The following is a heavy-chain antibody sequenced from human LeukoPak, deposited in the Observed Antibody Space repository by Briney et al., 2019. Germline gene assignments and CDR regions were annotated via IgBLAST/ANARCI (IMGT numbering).Heavy chain of an antibody. CDR1: GYTFTSYG. J-gene: IGHJ4*02. D-gene: IGHD2-2*01. Sequence: ASVKVSCKASGYTFTSYGISWVRQAPGQGLEWMGWISTYNGNTNYAQKVQGRVTMTTDTSTSTAYMELRSLRSDDTAVYYCARGFVSTSTSCYAYWGQGTLVTVSS. V-gene: IGHV1-18*01. CDR2: ISTYNGNT. CDR3: ARGFVSTSTSCYAY.